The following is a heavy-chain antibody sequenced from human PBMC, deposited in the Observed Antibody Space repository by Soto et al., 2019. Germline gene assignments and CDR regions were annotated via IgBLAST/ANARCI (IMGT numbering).Heavy chain of an antibody. V-gene: IGHV2-70*11. CDR3: ARLIWGTYRYSGSFDY. Sequence: SGPTLVNPTQTLTLTCTFSGFSLSTSGMCVSWIRQPPGRALEWLARIDWDDGKYYNTSLKTRLTISKDTSKNQVVLTMTNMDPVDTATYYCARLIWGTYRYSGSFDYWGQGTLVTVSS. CDR2: IDWDDGK. D-gene: IGHD3-16*02. CDR1: GFSLSTSGMC. J-gene: IGHJ4*02.